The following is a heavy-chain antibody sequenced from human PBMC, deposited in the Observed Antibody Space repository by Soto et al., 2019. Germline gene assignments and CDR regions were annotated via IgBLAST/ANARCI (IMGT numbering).Heavy chain of an antibody. Sequence: EVQLVESGGGLVQPGGSLRLSCAASGFTVSTNYMTWVRQAPGTGLEWVSIIYSGGSTYYADSVKGRFTISRDNSKNTLYLQMNSLRGEDTAVYYCAVYSDSGAGHYWGQGTLVTVSS. CDR3: AVYSDSGAGHY. J-gene: IGHJ4*02. V-gene: IGHV3-66*01. CDR1: GFTVSTNY. CDR2: IYSGGST. D-gene: IGHD4-17*01.